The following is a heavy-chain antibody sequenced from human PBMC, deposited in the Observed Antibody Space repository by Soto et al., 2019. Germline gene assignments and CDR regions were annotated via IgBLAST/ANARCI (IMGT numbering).Heavy chain of an antibody. V-gene: IGHV4-39*01. CDR3: AVGQYLAWSTY. D-gene: IGHD2-15*01. J-gene: IGHJ4*02. CDR1: GGSISSSSNY. Sequence: SETLSLTCTVSGGSISSSSNYRGWIRQPPGKGLEWIGSIYYDGSTHHNPSLKSRVTVSLDTSKNQFSLTLTSVTAADTAVYYCAVGQYLAWSTYWGQGTLVTVSS. CDR2: IYYDGST.